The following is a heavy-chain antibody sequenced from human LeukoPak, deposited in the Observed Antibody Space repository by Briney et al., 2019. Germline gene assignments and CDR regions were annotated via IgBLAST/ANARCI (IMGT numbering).Heavy chain of an antibody. CDR1: GFTFCNYA. Sequence: GGSLRLSRSTLGFTFCNYAMKLVCQAPGKGVELVSGISASGDSPYYADSVKGRFTISRDNSKNTLYLQMNSLRAEDTAVYYCAKVYNWNYQLSDYWGQGTLVTVSS. D-gene: IGHD1-1*01. J-gene: IGHJ4*02. CDR2: ISASGDSP. CDR3: AKVYNWNYQLSDY. V-gene: IGHV3-23*01.